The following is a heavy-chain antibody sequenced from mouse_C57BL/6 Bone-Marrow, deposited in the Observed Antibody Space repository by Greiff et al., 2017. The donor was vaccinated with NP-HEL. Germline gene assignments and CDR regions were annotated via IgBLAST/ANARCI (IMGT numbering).Heavy chain of an antibody. V-gene: IGHV1-81*01. CDR2: IYPRSGNT. J-gene: IGHJ3*01. CDR3: ARSGGTRFAY. D-gene: IGHD1-1*02. Sequence: VQLQQSGAELARPGASVKLSCKASGYTFTSYGISWVKQRPGQGLEWIGEIYPRSGNTYYNEKFKGKATLTADKSSSTAYMELRSLTSEDSAVYFCARSGGTRFAYWGQGTLVTVSA. CDR1: GYTFTSYG.